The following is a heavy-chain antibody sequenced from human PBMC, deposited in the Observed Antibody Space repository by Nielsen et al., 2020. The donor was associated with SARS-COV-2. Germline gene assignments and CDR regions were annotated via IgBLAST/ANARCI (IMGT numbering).Heavy chain of an antibody. CDR2: IYAGGST. V-gene: IGHV3-53*05. Sequence: GGSLRLSCAASGFTFSSYSMNWVRQAPGKGLEWVSFIYAGGSTYYADSVKGRFTISRDNAKNSLYLQMNSLRVEDTALYYCAKLYSSSYGDYWGQGTLVTVSS. D-gene: IGHD6-6*01. CDR3: AKLYSSSYGDY. CDR1: GFTFSSYS. J-gene: IGHJ4*02.